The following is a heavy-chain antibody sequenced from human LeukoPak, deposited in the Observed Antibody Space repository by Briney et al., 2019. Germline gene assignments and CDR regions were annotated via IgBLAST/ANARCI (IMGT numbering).Heavy chain of an antibody. CDR1: GYTFTGYY. J-gene: IGHJ4*02. CDR2: INPNSGGT. D-gene: IGHD1-26*01. CDR3: ARLNRGRGYFDY. V-gene: IGHV1-2*06. Sequence: ASVKVSCKASGYTFTGYYMRWVRQAPGQGLEWMGRINPNSGGTNYAQKFQGRVTMTRDTSISTAYMELSRLRSDDTAVYYCARLNRGRGYFDYWGQGTLVTVSS.